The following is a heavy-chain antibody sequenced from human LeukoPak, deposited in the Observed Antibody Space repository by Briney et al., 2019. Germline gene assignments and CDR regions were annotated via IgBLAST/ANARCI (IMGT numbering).Heavy chain of an antibody. D-gene: IGHD5-18*01. CDR1: GGSISSSSYY. Sequence: SETLSLTCTVSGGSISSSSYYWGWIRQPPGKGLEWIGSIYYSGSTYYNPSLKSRVTISVDTSKNQFSLKLSSVTAADTAVYYCARLHDTAMVTAFDYWGQGTLVTVSS. CDR3: ARLHDTAMVTAFDY. CDR2: IYYSGST. J-gene: IGHJ4*02. V-gene: IGHV4-39*07.